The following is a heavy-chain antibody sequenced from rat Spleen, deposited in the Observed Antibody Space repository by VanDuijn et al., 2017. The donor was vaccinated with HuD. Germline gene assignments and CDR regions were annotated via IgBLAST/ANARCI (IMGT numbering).Heavy chain of an antibody. CDR1: GFSLTDYS. V-gene: IGHV2S30*01. CDR2: MRYDGDT. CDR3: TRDWTFAY. J-gene: IGHJ3*01. Sequence: QVQLKESGPGLVQPSQTLSLTCTVSGFSLTDYSVHWVRQPPGKGLEWMGRMRYDGDTYYNSALKSRLSISRDTSKSQVFLKLNILQTEDTAIYYCTRDWTFAYWGQGTLVTVSS.